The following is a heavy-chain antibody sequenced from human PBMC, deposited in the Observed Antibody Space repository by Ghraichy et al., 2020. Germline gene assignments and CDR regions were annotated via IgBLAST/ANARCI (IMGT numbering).Heavy chain of an antibody. CDR2: VYYSGST. CDR3: ARRGSAAYPFDY. Sequence: QTLSLTCTVSGGSISGFYWSWIRQPPGKGLEWIGYVYYSGSTSYNPSLKSRVTISVDTSKNQFSLKLSSVTAADTAVYYCARRGSAAYPFDYWGQGTLVTVSS. CDR1: GGSISGFY. V-gene: IGHV4-59*01. D-gene: IGHD2-15*01. J-gene: IGHJ4*02.